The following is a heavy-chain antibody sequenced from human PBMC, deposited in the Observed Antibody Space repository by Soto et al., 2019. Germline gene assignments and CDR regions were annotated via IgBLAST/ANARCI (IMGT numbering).Heavy chain of an antibody. CDR3: ARDFGYYDFWSGTYYFDY. Sequence: VASVKVSCKASGYTFTSYGISWVRQAPGQGLEWMGWISAYNGNTNYAQKLQGRVTMTTDTSTSTAYMELRSLRSDDTAVYYCARDFGYYDFWSGTYYFDYWGQGTLVTVSS. J-gene: IGHJ4*02. CDR1: GYTFTSYG. V-gene: IGHV1-18*04. D-gene: IGHD3-3*01. CDR2: ISAYNGNT.